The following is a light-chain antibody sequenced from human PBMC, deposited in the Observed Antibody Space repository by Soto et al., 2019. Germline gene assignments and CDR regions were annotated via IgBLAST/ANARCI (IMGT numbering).Light chain of an antibody. Sequence: EIVLTQSPGTLSLSPGARATLSCRASQSVDRNYLAWYQHKPGQAPRLLIYGASTRATGIPDSLSGSGSGTDFTLTISRLEPEDFAVYYCHQYGLSPPYTFGPGTKVDIK. V-gene: IGKV3-20*01. CDR2: GAS. J-gene: IGKJ3*01. CDR1: QSVDRNY. CDR3: HQYGLSPPYT.